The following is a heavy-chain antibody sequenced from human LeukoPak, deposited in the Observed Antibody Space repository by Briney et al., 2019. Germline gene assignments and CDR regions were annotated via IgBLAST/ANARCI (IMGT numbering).Heavy chain of an antibody. J-gene: IGHJ4*02. CDR1: GYTFTGYY. V-gene: IGHV1-2*02. Sequence: ASVKVSCKASGYTFTGYYMHWVRQAPGQGLEWMGWINPNSGGTNYAQRFQGRVTMTRDTSISTAYMELSRLRSDDTAVYYCARGDWLLHYFDYWGQGTLVTVSS. CDR3: ARGDWLLHYFDY. CDR2: INPNSGGT. D-gene: IGHD3/OR15-3a*01.